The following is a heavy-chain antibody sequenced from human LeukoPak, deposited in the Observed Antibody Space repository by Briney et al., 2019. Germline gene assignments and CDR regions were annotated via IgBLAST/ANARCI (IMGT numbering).Heavy chain of an antibody. J-gene: IGHJ4*02. Sequence: ASVKVSCKASGYTFTGYYMHWVRQAPGQGLEWMGWTNPNSGGTNYAQKFQGRVTMTRDTSISTAYMELSRLRSDDMAVYYCASHLSSGRKAYDEYWGQGTLVTVSS. CDR3: ASHLSSGRKAYDEY. V-gene: IGHV1-2*02. CDR2: TNPNSGGT. CDR1: GYTFTGYY. D-gene: IGHD1-26*01.